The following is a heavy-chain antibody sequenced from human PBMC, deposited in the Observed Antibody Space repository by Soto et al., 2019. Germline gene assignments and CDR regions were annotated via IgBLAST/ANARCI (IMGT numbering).Heavy chain of an antibody. D-gene: IGHD5-12*01. Sequence: QVQLVQSGAEVKKPGASVKVSCKASGYTFTRSGISWVRQAPGQGLEWMGWISTYSGDTNYAQTFQGRVTMTTDPSTSTVHMEVRSLRSDDTAVYYCAREGVAPYYYYGMDVWGQGTPVTVSS. J-gene: IGHJ6*02. CDR1: GYTFTRSG. V-gene: IGHV1-18*01. CDR3: AREGVAPYYYYGMDV. CDR2: ISTYSGDT.